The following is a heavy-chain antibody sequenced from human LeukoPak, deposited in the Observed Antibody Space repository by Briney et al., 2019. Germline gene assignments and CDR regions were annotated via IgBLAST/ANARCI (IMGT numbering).Heavy chain of an antibody. Sequence: GGSLRLSCAASGFTFSSYEMNWVRQAPGKGLEWVSYISSSGSTIYYADSVKGRFTISRDNAKNSLYLQMNSLRAEDTAVYYCARGGVAADRQDYYGMDVWGKGTTVTVSS. CDR2: ISSSGSTI. CDR3: ARGGVAADRQDYYGMDV. CDR1: GFTFSSYE. J-gene: IGHJ6*04. D-gene: IGHD6-25*01. V-gene: IGHV3-48*03.